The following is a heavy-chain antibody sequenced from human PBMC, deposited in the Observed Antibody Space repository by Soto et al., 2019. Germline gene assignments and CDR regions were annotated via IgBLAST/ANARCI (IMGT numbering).Heavy chain of an antibody. CDR3: AREEDRGVYLRVNYYYYGMDV. J-gene: IGHJ6*02. Sequence: ASVKVSCKASGSTFTSHYMHWVRQAPGQGLEWMGIINPSGGSKSYAQKFQGRVTMTRDTSTSTVYMELSSLRSEDTAVDYCAREEDRGVYLRVNYYYYGMDVWGQGTTVTVSS. D-gene: IGHD2-15*01. CDR1: GSTFTSHY. CDR2: INPSGGSK. V-gene: IGHV1-46*01.